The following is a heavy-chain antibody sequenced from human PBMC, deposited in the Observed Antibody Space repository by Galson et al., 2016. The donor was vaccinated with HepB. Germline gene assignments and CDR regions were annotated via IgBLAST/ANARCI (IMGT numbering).Heavy chain of an antibody. D-gene: IGHD3-16*02. Sequence: SVKVSCKASGYTFNTYNMHWVRQAPGHGLEWMGIIKPSGGNTIYAQKFRDRITMTRDTSTSTVYMELISLRSEATAVYYCARELDQSFYFDYWGQGTLLAVSS. J-gene: IGHJ4*02. CDR3: ARELDQSFYFDY. CDR1: GYTFNTYN. CDR2: IKPSGGNT. V-gene: IGHV1-46*02.